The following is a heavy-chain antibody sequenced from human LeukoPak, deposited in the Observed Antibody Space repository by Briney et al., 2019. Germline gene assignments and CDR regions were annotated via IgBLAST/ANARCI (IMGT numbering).Heavy chain of an antibody. CDR2: IYHSGST. Sequence: PSETLSLTCTVSGYSISSGYYWGWIRPPPGKGLEWIGSIYHSGSTYYNPSLKSRVTISVDTSKNQFSLKLSSVTAADTAVYYCARTDLHFDYWGQGTLVTVSS. CDR1: GYSISSGYY. J-gene: IGHJ4*02. V-gene: IGHV4-38-2*02. CDR3: ARTDLHFDY.